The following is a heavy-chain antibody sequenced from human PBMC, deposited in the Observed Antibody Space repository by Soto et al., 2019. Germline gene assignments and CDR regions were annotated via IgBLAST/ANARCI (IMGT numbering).Heavy chain of an antibody. Sequence: SETLSLTCAVYSGSFNGYYWSWIRQPPGKGLEWIGEITHSGSTNYNPSLKSRVTISVDTSKNQFSLKLSSVTAADTAVYYCARGPVGGGNSPPYYYYGMDVWGQGTTVTVSS. V-gene: IGHV4-34*01. D-gene: IGHD2-21*02. CDR2: ITHSGST. CDR1: SGSFNGYY. CDR3: ARGPVGGGNSPPYYYYGMDV. J-gene: IGHJ6*02.